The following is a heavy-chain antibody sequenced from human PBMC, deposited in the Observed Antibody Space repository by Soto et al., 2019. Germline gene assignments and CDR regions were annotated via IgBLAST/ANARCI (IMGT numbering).Heavy chain of an antibody. J-gene: IGHJ6*03. V-gene: IGHV3-48*01. CDR2: ISSSSSTI. CDR3: ARPYCSGGSCYSVKYYYYMDV. CDR1: GFTFSSYS. Sequence: EVQLVESGGGLVQPGGSLRLSCAASGFTFSSYSMNWVRQAPGKGVEWVSYISSSSSTIYYADSVKGRFTISRDNAKNSLYLQMNSLRAEDTAVYYCARPYCSGGSCYSVKYYYYMDVWGKGTTVTVSS. D-gene: IGHD2-15*01.